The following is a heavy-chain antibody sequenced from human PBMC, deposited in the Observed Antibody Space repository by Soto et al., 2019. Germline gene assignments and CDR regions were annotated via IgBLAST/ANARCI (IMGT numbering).Heavy chain of an antibody. D-gene: IGHD1-26*01. Sequence: QVQLVQSGAAVKKPASSVKVSCKASGGTFSSYTISWVRQAPGQGLEWMGRIIHTLGIANYAQKFHGSVTIAADQSTSTAYMELSSLRSEDTAVYYGAGDQGSIWGQGTLVTVSS. V-gene: IGHV1-69*08. J-gene: IGHJ4*02. CDR3: AGDQGSI. CDR1: GGTFSSYT. CDR2: IIHTLGIA.